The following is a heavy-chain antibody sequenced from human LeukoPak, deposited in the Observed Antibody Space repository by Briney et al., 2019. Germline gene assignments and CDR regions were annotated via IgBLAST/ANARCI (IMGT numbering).Heavy chain of an antibody. CDR1: GGSFSGYY. D-gene: IGHD2-15*01. CDR2: INHSGST. J-gene: IGHJ4*02. Sequence: SETLSLTCAVYGGSFSGYYWSWIRQPPGKGLEWIGEINHSGSTNYNPSLKSRVTISVDTSKNQFSLKLSFVTAADTAVYYCARGRFPLLYWGQGTLVTVSS. CDR3: ARGRFPLLY. V-gene: IGHV4-34*01.